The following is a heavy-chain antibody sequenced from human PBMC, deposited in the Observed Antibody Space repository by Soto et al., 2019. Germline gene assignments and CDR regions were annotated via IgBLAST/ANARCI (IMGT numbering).Heavy chain of an antibody. CDR3: AKDATSVNGVWDPFDL. Sequence: GGSLRLSCAASGFTFSSYAVKWVRQAPGKGLEWVSGVGGSGTDTHYADSVRGRFTVSRDNSKNTLYLQMHSLRADDTAIYYCAKDATSVNGVWDPFDLWGQGTEVTVSS. CDR1: GFTFSSYA. CDR2: VGGSGTDT. V-gene: IGHV3-23*01. D-gene: IGHD2-8*01. J-gene: IGHJ3*01.